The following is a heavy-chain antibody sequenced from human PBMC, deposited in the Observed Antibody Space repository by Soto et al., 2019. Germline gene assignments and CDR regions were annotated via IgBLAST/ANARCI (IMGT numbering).Heavy chain of an antibody. CDR3: AKEVGYYDGGPVGY. D-gene: IGHD1-26*01. CDR1: GGTFSSYT. J-gene: IGHJ4*02. CDR2: IIPILGIA. V-gene: IGHV1-69*04. Sequence: SVKGSCKASGGTFSSYTISWVRQAPGQGLEWMGRIIPILGIANYAQKFQGRVTITADKSTSTAYMELSSLRSEDTAVYYCAKEVGYYDGGPVGYWGQGILVAVSS.